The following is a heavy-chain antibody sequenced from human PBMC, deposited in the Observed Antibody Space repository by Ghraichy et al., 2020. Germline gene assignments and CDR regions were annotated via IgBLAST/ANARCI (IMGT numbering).Heavy chain of an antibody. J-gene: IGHJ3*02. CDR1: GGSISSSSYY. D-gene: IGHD4-23*01. CDR3: ARSVGNSAFDI. Sequence: ESLNISCTVSGGSISSSSYYWGWIRQPPGKGLEWIGSIYYSGSTYYNPSLKSRVTISVDTSKNQFSLKLSSVTAADTAVYYCARSVGNSAFDIWGQGTMVTVSS. CDR2: IYYSGST. V-gene: IGHV4-39*01.